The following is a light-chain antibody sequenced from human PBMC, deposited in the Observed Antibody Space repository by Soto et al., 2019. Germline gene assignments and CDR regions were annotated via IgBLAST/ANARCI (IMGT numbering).Light chain of an antibody. CDR3: QQSYTTPRT. V-gene: IGKV1-39*01. J-gene: IGKJ2*01. CDR2: SAS. CDR1: QTISNY. Sequence: DIQMTQSPSSLSASVGDRVTITCRANQTISNYLNWYQQKPGKAPNLLIYSASSLQGGVPSRFSGSGSGADFSLTISRLQPEDFGTYYCQQSYTTPRTFGQGTKLDVK.